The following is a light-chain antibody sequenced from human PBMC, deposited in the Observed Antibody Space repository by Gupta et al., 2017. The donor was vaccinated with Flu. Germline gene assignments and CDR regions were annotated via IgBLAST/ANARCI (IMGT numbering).Light chain of an antibody. V-gene: IGKV3-20*01. Sequence: AALSLSPGESASLSCRASLSVTSTYLAWYQQKPGHAPRLLIYGASSSATGVPDRFSGSGSGTDFTLTISRLEPEDFVMYYCHQHSTSPWTFGQGTKVEIK. J-gene: IGKJ1*01. CDR3: HQHSTSPWT. CDR1: LSVTSTY. CDR2: GAS.